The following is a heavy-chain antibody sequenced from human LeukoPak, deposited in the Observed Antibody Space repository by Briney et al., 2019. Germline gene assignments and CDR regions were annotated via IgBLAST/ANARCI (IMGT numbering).Heavy chain of an antibody. J-gene: IGHJ6*02. D-gene: IGHD3-3*01. CDR1: GDSIRGYY. Sequence: SETLSLTCAVSGDSIRGYYLIWIRLPAGKGLEWIGRSYTSGSTNYNPSLKSRVTMSVDTFKNQFSLKLSSVTDADTAVYYCARQGSDYYGPLDVLGQGTTVTVSS. CDR3: ARQGSDYYGPLDV. CDR2: SYTSGST. V-gene: IGHV4-4*07.